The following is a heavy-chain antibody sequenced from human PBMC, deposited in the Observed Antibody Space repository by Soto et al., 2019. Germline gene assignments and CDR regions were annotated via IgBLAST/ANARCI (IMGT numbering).Heavy chain of an antibody. CDR2: ISSSSIYI. V-gene: IGHV3-21*01. J-gene: IGHJ3*02. Sequence: PGGSLRLSCAASGFTFSSYSMNWVRQAPGKGLEWVSSISSSSIYIYYADSVKGRFTISRDNAKISLYLQMNSLRAEDTAVYYCARDKPDSSSNPLGAFDIWGQGTMVTVSS. D-gene: IGHD6-6*01. CDR3: ARDKPDSSSNPLGAFDI. CDR1: GFTFSSYS.